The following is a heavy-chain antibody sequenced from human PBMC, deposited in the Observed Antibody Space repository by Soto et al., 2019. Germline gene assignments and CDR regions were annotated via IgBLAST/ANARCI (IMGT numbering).Heavy chain of an antibody. V-gene: IGHV3-30*18. CDR1: GFTFSDYS. Sequence: PXETLTLACVASGFTFSDYSMHWVRKAPGKGLGWVAVISSDGSENYYPAFVRDRFTISRDNSKNTLYMQMSNLTPEDTALYYCANASNTLPTWFDLWGQGTSVTVSS. D-gene: IGHD3-16*01. CDR3: ANASNTLPTWFDL. CDR2: ISSDGSEN. J-gene: IGHJ5*02.